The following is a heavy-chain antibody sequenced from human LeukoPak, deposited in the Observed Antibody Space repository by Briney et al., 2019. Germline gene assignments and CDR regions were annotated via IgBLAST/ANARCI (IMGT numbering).Heavy chain of an antibody. V-gene: IGHV1-46*01. J-gene: IGHJ4*02. D-gene: IGHD6-13*01. CDR3: ARDSSWFDY. CDR2: ISPSGGST. Sequence: ASVKVSCKASGYTFTGNYMHWVRQASGQGPEWMGVISPSGGSTTYAQKFQGRVTLTRDMSTSTDYLELSSLRSEDTAVYYCARDSSWFDYWGQGTLVTVSS. CDR1: GYTFTGNY.